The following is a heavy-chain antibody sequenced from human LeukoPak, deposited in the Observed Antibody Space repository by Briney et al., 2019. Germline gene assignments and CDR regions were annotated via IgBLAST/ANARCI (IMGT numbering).Heavy chain of an antibody. Sequence: ASVEVSCKVSGYTLTELSMHWVRQAPGKGLEWMGGFDPEDGETIYAQKFQGRVTMTEDTSTDTAYMELSSLRSEDTAVYYCATSPPRLVGAMLQYWYFDLWGRGTLVTVSS. CDR1: GYTLTELS. D-gene: IGHD1-26*01. CDR2: FDPEDGET. J-gene: IGHJ2*01. V-gene: IGHV1-24*01. CDR3: ATSPPRLVGAMLQYWYFDL.